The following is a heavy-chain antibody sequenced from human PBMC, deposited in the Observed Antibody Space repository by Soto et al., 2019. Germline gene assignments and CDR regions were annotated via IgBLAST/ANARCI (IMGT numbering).Heavy chain of an antibody. CDR2: TFYRSKWYN. CDR1: GDSVSSNSAA. CDR3: AKEGGHHYYSYAMHV. J-gene: IGHJ6*02. V-gene: IGHV6-1*01. D-gene: IGHD1-26*01. Sequence: QVQLQQSGPGLVKPSQTLSLTCAISGDSVSSNSAAWSWIRQSPSRGLEWLRRTFYRSKWYNDYAVSVKRPVTINTDTSKDQFSLQLNSVTPEDTAVYYCAKEGGHHYYSYAMHVWGHGTTVTVSS.